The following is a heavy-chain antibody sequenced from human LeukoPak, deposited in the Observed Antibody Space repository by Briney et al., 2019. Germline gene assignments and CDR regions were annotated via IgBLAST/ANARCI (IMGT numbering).Heavy chain of an antibody. CDR1: GGSFSGYY. Sequence: KPSETLSLTCAVYGGSFSGYYWSWIRQPPGKGLEWIGEINHSGSTNYNPSLKSRVTISVDTSKNQFSLKLNSVTAADTAVYYCARQSTKYSSGWFFDYWGQGTLVTVSS. J-gene: IGHJ4*02. CDR3: ARQSTKYSSGWFFDY. CDR2: INHSGST. V-gene: IGHV4-34*01. D-gene: IGHD6-19*01.